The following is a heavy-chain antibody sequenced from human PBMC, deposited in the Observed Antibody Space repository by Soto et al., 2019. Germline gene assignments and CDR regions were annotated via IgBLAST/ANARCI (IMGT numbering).Heavy chain of an antibody. J-gene: IGHJ5*02. V-gene: IGHV3-48*02. CDR2: ISDSSGST. D-gene: IGHD6-19*01. Sequence: EVQLVESGGGLVQPGGSLRLSCAASGFTFSSYTMKWVRQAPGKGLEWVSYISDSSGSTYYADSVKGRFTISRDNAKNSLYLEMNSLRDEDTAVYYCARRLPQWLVIDLWGQGTLVTVSS. CDR3: ARRLPQWLVIDL. CDR1: GFTFSSYT.